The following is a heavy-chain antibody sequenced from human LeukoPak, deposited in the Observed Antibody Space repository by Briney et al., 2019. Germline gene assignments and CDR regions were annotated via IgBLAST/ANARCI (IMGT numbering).Heavy chain of an antibody. CDR3: AKDTVVPGGGNSGGDY. J-gene: IGHJ4*02. V-gene: IGHV3-23*01. D-gene: IGHD4-23*01. CDR1: GFTFSSYA. CDR2: ISGSGGST. Sequence: GGSLRLSCAASGFTFSSYAMSWVRQAPGKGLEWVSAISGSGGSTYYADSVKGRFTISRDNSKNTLYLQMNSLRAEDTAVYYCAKDTVVPGGGNSGGDYWGQGTLVTVSS.